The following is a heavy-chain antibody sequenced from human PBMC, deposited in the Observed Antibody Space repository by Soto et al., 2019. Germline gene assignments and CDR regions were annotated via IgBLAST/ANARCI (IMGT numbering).Heavy chain of an antibody. D-gene: IGHD3-16*01. CDR2: ISATGGGT. CDR1: GFKFSNYA. V-gene: IGHV3-23*01. J-gene: IGHJ4*02. Sequence: GSLRLSCAASGFKFSNYAMSWVRQAPGKGLERVSLISATGGGTYYADSVKGRFTISRDNSHNTLYLQVHSLTAEDTAVYYCAKDRRAGGNSAFYFDFWGQGAQVTSPQ. CDR3: AKDRRAGGNSAFYFDF.